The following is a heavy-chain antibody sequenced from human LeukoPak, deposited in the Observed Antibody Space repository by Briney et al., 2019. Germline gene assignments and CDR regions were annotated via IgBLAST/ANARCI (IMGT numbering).Heavy chain of an antibody. D-gene: IGHD3-10*01. CDR3: ARDGSGSYITWVAPYYFDY. J-gene: IGHJ4*02. CDR2: ISSSSSYI. V-gene: IGHV3-21*01. Sequence: GGSLRLSCAASGFTFSSYSMNWVRQAPGKGLEWVSSISSSSSYIYYADSVKGRFTISRGNAKNSLYLQMNSLRAEDTAVYYCARDGSGSYITWVAPYYFDYWGQGTLVTVSS. CDR1: GFTFSSYS.